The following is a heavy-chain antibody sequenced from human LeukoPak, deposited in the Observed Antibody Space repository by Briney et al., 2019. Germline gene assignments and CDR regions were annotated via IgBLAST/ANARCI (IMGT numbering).Heavy chain of an antibody. D-gene: IGHD6-19*01. J-gene: IGHJ4*02. CDR3: TRRGSGWHFDY. CDR1: GFTFGDYA. Sequence: PGGSLRLSCTASGFTFGDYAMSWFRQAPGKGLEWVGFIRSKAYGGTTEYAASVKGRFTISRDDSKSIAYLQMNSLKTEDTAVYHCTRRGSGWHFDYWGQGTLVTVSS. CDR2: IRSKAYGGTT. V-gene: IGHV3-49*03.